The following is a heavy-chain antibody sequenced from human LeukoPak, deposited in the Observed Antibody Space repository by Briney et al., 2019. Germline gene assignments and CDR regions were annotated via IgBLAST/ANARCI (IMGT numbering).Heavy chain of an antibody. CDR3: AKKGGGYSYGTKPYYYYGMDV. D-gene: IGHD5-18*01. V-gene: IGHV3-23*01. Sequence: GSLRLSCAASGFTFSSYAMSWVRQAPGKGLEWVSAISGSGGSTYYADSVKGRFTISRDNSKNALYLQMNSLRAGGTAVYYCAKKGGGYSYGTKPYYYYGMDVWGQGTTVTVSS. CDR2: ISGSGGST. J-gene: IGHJ6*02. CDR1: GFTFSSYA.